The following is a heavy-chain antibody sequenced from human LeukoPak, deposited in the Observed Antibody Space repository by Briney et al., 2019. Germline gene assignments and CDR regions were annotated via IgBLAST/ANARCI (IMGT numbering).Heavy chain of an antibody. D-gene: IGHD5-24*01. V-gene: IGHV4-61*01. Sequence: SETLSLTCTVSGGSVSSGSYYWSWIRQPPGKGLEWIGYIYYSGSTNYNPSLKSRVTISVDTSKNQFSLKLSSVTAADTAVYYCARGEMATISIDYWGQGTLVTVSS. CDR3: ARGEMATISIDY. CDR2: IYYSGST. J-gene: IGHJ4*02. CDR1: GGSVSSGSYY.